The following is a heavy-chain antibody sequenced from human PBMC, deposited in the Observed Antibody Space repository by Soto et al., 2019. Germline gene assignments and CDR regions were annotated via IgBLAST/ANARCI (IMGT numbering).Heavy chain of an antibody. CDR3: ARQGPGGIAARTLDY. Sequence: SETLSLTCTVSGGSISSSSYYWGWIRQPPGKGLEWIGSIYYSGSTYYNPSLKSRVTISVDTSKNQFSLKLSSVTAADTAVYYCARQGPGGIAARTLDYWGQGTLVTVSS. CDR1: GGSISSSSYY. CDR2: IYYSGST. D-gene: IGHD6-6*01. V-gene: IGHV4-39*01. J-gene: IGHJ4*02.